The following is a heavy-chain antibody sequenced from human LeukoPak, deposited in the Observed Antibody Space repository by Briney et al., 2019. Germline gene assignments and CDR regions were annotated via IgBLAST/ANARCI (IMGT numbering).Heavy chain of an antibody. V-gene: IGHV3-11*01. CDR1: GFIFRDYY. CDR3: AREPYYDSSGYCLGY. CDR2: ISRCGSII. D-gene: IGHD3-22*01. J-gene: IGHJ4*02. Sequence: GGSLTLSCAASGFIFRDYYVSLIRQAPGKGPELDSYISRCGSIIYYALSVKGRFTIPRDNAENSLYLQMNSLRVEDTAVYYCAREPYYDSSGYCLGYWGQGTLVTVSS.